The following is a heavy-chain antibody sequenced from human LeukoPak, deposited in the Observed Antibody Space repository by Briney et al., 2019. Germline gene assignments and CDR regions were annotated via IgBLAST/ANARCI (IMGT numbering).Heavy chain of an antibody. CDR2: INHSGST. J-gene: IGHJ4*02. V-gene: IGHV4-34*01. CDR1: GGSFSGYY. CDR3: ARATFTMVRGVSTGPTDY. D-gene: IGHD3-10*01. Sequence: SETLSLTCAVYGGSFSGYYWSWIRQPPGKGLEWIGEINHSGSTNYNPSLKSRVTISVDTSKNQFSLKLSSVTAADTAVYYCARATFTMVRGVSTGPTDYWGQGTLVTVSS.